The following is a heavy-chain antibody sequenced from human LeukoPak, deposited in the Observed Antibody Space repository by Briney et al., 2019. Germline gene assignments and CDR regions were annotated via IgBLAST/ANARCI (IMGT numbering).Heavy chain of an antibody. CDR3: ARDVAPRPYYYMDV. D-gene: IGHD6-6*01. CDR2: INSDGSST. J-gene: IGHJ6*03. Sequence: LSGGSLRLSCAASGFTFSSYWMHWVRQAPGKGLVWVSRINSDGSSTNYADSVKGRFTISRDNAKNTLYLQMNSLRAADTAVYYCARDVAPRPYYYMDVWGRGTTVTVSS. V-gene: IGHV3-74*01. CDR1: GFTFSSYW.